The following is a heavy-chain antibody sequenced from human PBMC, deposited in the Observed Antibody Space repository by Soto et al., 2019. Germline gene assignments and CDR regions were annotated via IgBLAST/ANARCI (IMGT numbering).Heavy chain of an antibody. V-gene: IGHV4-31*03. Sequence: SETLSLTCSVSGGSIRMSDSCWSWVRHFPGKGLEWIAYITDYGRTDYNPSLKSRTTISIDTSKNQFFLNLTSVTAADTAVYFCARALYRRAAPSSDIWGQGTMVTVSS. J-gene: IGHJ3*02. D-gene: IGHD6-6*01. CDR3: ARALYRRAAPSSDI. CDR2: ITDYGRT. CDR1: GGSIRMSDSC.